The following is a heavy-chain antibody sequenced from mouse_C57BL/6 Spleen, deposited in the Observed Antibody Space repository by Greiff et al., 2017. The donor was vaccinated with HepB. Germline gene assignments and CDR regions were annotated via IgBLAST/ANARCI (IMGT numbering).Heavy chain of an antibody. CDR1: GYTFTSYG. CDR2: IYPRSGNT. CDR3: ARWGYYGSYFDY. Sequence: QVQLQQSGAELARPGASVKLSCKASGYTFTSYGISWVKQRTGQGLEWIGEIYPRSGNTYYNEKFKGKATLTADKSSSTAYMELRSLTSEDSAVYFCARWGYYGSYFDYWGQGTTLTVSS. D-gene: IGHD1-1*01. V-gene: IGHV1-81*01. J-gene: IGHJ2*01.